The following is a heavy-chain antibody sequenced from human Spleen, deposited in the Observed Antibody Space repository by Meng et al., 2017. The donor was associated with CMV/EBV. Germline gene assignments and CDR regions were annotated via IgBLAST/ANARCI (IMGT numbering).Heavy chain of an antibody. CDR2: IRYDGSNK. Sequence: GESLKISCAASGFTFSSYGMHWVRQAPGKGLEWVAFIRYDGSNKYYADSVKGRFTISRDNSKNTLYLQMNSLRAEDTAVYYCAKEGIAARRTVYGMDVWGQGTTVTVSS. V-gene: IGHV3-30*02. CDR1: GFTFSSYG. CDR3: AKEGIAARRTVYGMDV. D-gene: IGHD6-13*01. J-gene: IGHJ6*02.